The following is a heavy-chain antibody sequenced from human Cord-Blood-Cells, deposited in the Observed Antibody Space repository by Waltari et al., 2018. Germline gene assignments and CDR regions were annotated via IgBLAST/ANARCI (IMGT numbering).Heavy chain of an antibody. CDR1: GFSLSTSGVG. J-gene: IGHJ4*02. V-gene: IGHV2-5*02. D-gene: IGHD3-10*01. Sequence: QITLKESGPTLVKPTQTLTLTCTFSGFSLSTSGVGVGWIRQPPGKALEWLALIYWDDDKRYSPSLKSRLTITKDTSKNQLVLTMTNMDPVDTATYYCAHTYHLWTYFDYWGQGTLVTVSS. CDR3: AHTYHLWTYFDY. CDR2: IYWDDDK.